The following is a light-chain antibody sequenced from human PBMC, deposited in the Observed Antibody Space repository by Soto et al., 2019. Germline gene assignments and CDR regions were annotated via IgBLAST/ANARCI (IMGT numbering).Light chain of an antibody. CDR3: QQYNRHSSYT. V-gene: IGKV1-5*03. J-gene: IGKJ2*01. Sequence: DIQMTQSPSTLAASVGDRVTITCRASQSISTWLAWYQQKPGKAPKLLIYTASSLESGVPSRFSGSGSGTEFTLTISSLQPDGFATYYCQQYNRHSSYTFGQGTKLEIK. CDR2: TAS. CDR1: QSISTW.